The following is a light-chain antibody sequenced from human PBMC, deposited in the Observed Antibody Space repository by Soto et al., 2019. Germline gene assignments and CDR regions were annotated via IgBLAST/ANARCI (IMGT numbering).Light chain of an antibody. V-gene: IGKV1D-8*02. CDR3: QQYNRYWT. J-gene: IGKJ1*01. CDR1: QGISSY. Sequence: GDSVTISCRMSQGISSYLAWYQQKPGKPPELLIYAASTLQSGVPSRFSGSGSGTDFTLTISSLFPDDFATYYCQQYNRYWTVGQGTKVEIK. CDR2: AAS.